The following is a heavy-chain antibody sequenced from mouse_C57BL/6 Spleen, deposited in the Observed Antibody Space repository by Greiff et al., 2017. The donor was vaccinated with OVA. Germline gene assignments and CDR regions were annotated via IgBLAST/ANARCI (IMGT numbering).Heavy chain of an antibody. Sequence: QVQLQQSGAELVKPGASVKLSCKASGYTFTSYWMHWVKQRPGQGLEWIGYINPSSGYTKYNQKFKGKSTLTADKSSSTAYLQLSSLTSEDSAVYYCARTRITTVVAPDYWGQGTTLTVSS. CDR3: ARTRITTVVAPDY. CDR1: GYTFTSYW. CDR2: INPSSGYT. D-gene: IGHD1-1*01. J-gene: IGHJ2*01. V-gene: IGHV1-7*01.